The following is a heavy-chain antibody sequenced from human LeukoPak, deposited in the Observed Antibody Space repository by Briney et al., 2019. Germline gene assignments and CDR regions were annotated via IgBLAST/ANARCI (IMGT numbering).Heavy chain of an antibody. Sequence: PSETLSLTCGVSGGSISSYYWSWIRQPPGKGLEWIGYIYYSGSTNYNPSLKSRVTISVDTSKNQFSLKLSSVTAADTAVYYCARVYDFWSGYYQYWGQGTLVTVSS. J-gene: IGHJ4*02. CDR2: IYYSGST. CDR1: GGSISSYY. D-gene: IGHD3-3*01. V-gene: IGHV4-59*01. CDR3: ARVYDFWSGYYQY.